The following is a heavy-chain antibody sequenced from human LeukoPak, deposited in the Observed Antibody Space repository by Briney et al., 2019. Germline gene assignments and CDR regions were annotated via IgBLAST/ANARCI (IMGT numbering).Heavy chain of an antibody. J-gene: IGHJ3*01. CDR2: ISYDGSNK. Sequence: PGGSLRHPCSASGFPLSNQGERWVRQATGKGLEGVAVISYDGSNKYYADSVQSRFTISTDNSMYTLYLQMTRLRGEVTAVYYCAKDGGLTVYTYDAFDVWGQGTMVTVSS. CDR3: AKDGGLTVYTYDAFDV. CDR1: GFPLSNQG. D-gene: IGHD2-8*01. V-gene: IGHV3-30*18.